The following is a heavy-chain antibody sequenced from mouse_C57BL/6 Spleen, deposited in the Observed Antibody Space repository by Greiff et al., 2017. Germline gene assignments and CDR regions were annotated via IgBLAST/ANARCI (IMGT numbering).Heavy chain of an antibody. V-gene: IGHV1-62-3*01. Sequence: QVQLQQPGAELVKPGASVKLSCKASGYTFTSYWMHWVKQRPGRGLEWIGRIDPNSGGTKYNEKFKGKATLTADKSSSTAYMQLNSLTSEDSAVYFCASFYYDYDEGFAYWGQGTLVTVSA. J-gene: IGHJ3*01. CDR2: IDPNSGGT. CDR1: GYTFTSYW. CDR3: ASFYYDYDEGFAY. D-gene: IGHD2-4*01.